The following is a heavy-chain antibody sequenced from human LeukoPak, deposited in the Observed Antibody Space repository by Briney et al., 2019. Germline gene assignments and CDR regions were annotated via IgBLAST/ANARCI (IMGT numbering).Heavy chain of an antibody. D-gene: IGHD5-12*01. CDR3: AKEKGIVATSPYYYYYYYMDV. J-gene: IGHJ6*03. Sequence: GGSLRLSCAASGFTFSSYWMSWVRQAPGKGLEWVAFIRYDGSNKYYADSVKGRFTISRDNSKNTLCLQMNSLRAEDTAVYYCAKEKGIVATSPYYYYYYYMDVWGKGTTVTISS. CDR2: IRYDGSNK. CDR1: GFTFSSYW. V-gene: IGHV3-30*02.